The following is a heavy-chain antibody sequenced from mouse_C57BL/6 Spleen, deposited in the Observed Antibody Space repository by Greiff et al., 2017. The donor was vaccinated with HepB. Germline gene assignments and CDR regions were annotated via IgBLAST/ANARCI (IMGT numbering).Heavy chain of an antibody. CDR2: IDPETGGT. Sequence: VQLQQSGAELVRPGASVTLSCKASGYTFTDYEMHWVKQTPVHGLEWIGAIDPETGGTAYNQKFKGKAILTADKSSSTAYMELRSLTSEYSAVYYCTRCGNLLPFAYCGQGTLVTVSA. D-gene: IGHD2-1*01. V-gene: IGHV1-15*01. CDR3: TRCGNLLPFAY. CDR1: GYTFTDYE. J-gene: IGHJ3*01.